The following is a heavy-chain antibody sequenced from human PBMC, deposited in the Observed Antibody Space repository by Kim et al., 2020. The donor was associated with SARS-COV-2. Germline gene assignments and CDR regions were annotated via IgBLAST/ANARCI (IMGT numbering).Heavy chain of an antibody. V-gene: IGHV1-3*01. CDR3: AREDSSGWYRLHLFDY. D-gene: IGHD6-19*01. Sequence: ASVKVSCKASGYTFTSYAMHWVRQAPGQRLEWMGWINAGNGNTKYSQKFQGRVTITRDTSASTAYMELSSLRSEDTAVYYCAREDSSGWYRLHLFDYWGQGTLVTVSS. CDR2: INAGNGNT. J-gene: IGHJ4*02. CDR1: GYTFTSYA.